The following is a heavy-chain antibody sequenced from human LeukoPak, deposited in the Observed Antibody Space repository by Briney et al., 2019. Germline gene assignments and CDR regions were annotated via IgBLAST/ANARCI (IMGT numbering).Heavy chain of an antibody. CDR2: IYYSGST. Sequence: PSETLSLTCIVSGGSISSSIYYWAWVRQPPGKGLEWIGSIYYSGSTYYNPSLKSRVTISVDTSKNQFSLKLSSVTAADTAVYYCARDLKWELLDYFDYWGQGTLVTVSS. CDR3: ARDLKWELLDYFDY. D-gene: IGHD1-26*01. CDR1: GGSISSSIYY. J-gene: IGHJ4*02. V-gene: IGHV4-39*07.